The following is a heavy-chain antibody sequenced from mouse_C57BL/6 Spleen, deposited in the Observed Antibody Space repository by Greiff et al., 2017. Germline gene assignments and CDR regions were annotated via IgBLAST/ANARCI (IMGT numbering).Heavy chain of an antibody. V-gene: IGHV3-6*01. J-gene: IGHJ3*01. CDR2: ISYDGSN. CDR1: GYSITSGYY. D-gene: IGHD2-3*01. CDR3: ARDRDGPAWFAY. Sequence: VQLKQSGPGLVKPSQSLSLTCSVTGYSITSGYYWNWIRQFPGNKLEWMGYISYDGSNNYNPSLKNRISITRDTSKNQFFLKLNSVTTEDTATYYCARDRDGPAWFAYWGQGTLVTVSA.